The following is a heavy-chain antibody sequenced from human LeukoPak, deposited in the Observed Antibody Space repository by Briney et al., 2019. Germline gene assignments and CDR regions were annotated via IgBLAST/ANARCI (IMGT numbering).Heavy chain of an antibody. D-gene: IGHD3-10*01. Sequence: GGSLRLSCAASGFTFSSYSMNWVRQAPGKGLEWVSSISSSSSYIYYADSVKGRFTISRDNAKNSLYLQMNSLRAEDTAVYYCATLGIRELPSFDYWGQGTLVTVSS. CDR3: ATLGIRELPSFDY. J-gene: IGHJ4*02. V-gene: IGHV3-21*01. CDR2: ISSSSSYI. CDR1: GFTFSSYS.